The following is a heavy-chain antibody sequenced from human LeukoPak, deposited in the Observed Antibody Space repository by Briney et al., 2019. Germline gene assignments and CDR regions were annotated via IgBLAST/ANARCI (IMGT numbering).Heavy chain of an antibody. Sequence: GGSLRLSCAASGFTFSSYSMNWVRQAPGKGLEWVSSISISSSYIYYADSVKGRFTVSRDNAKNSLYLQMNSLRAEDTAVYYCARDSRATYYYDSSGMGNWFDPWGQGTLVTVSS. V-gene: IGHV3-21*01. CDR2: ISISSSYI. D-gene: IGHD3-22*01. J-gene: IGHJ5*02. CDR1: GFTFSSYS. CDR3: ARDSRATYYYDSSGMGNWFDP.